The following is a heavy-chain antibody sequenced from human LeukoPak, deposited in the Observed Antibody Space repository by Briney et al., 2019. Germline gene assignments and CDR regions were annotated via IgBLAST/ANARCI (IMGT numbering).Heavy chain of an antibody. Sequence: SGGSLRLSCAASGFTFSSYAMHWVRHAPGKGLVWVSRINSDGTSASYADSVKGRFTISRDNAKNTLYLQMNSLRAEDTAVYYCARDLWVAATNYFDYWGQGTLVTVSS. D-gene: IGHD1-26*01. V-gene: IGHV3-74*01. CDR2: INSDGTSA. CDR3: ARDLWVAATNYFDY. CDR1: GFTFSSYA. J-gene: IGHJ4*02.